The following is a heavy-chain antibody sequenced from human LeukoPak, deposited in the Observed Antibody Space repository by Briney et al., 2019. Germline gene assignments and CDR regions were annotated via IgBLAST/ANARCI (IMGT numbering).Heavy chain of an antibody. CDR1: GGSISSNHYY. CDR3: AGEPGYCSGGSCYGGWFDP. J-gene: IGHJ5*02. D-gene: IGHD2-15*01. Sequence: SETLSLTCTVSGGSISSNHYYWAWIRQPPGKGLEWIGSIYYRGTTYYNPSLKSRVTISVDTSNNQFSLKLSSVTAADTSVYYCAGEPGYCSGGSCYGGWFDPWGQGTLVTVSS. CDR2: IYYRGTT. V-gene: IGHV4-39*02.